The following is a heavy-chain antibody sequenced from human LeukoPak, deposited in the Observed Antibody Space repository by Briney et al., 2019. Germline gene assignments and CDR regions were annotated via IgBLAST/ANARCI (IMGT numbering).Heavy chain of an antibody. J-gene: IGHJ4*02. V-gene: IGHV3-23*01. CDR1: GISLSNYA. Sequence: PGGSLRLSCVVSGISLSNYAMTWVRQAPGKGLVWVSYISERGGSTTYADSVKGRFTISRDTSLNTLYLQMNSLRAEDTAVYFCAKRGVVIRGILVIGYHQEAYHYDFWGQGVLVTVSS. CDR2: ISERGGST. CDR3: AKRGVVIRGILVIGYHQEAYHYDF. D-gene: IGHD3-10*01.